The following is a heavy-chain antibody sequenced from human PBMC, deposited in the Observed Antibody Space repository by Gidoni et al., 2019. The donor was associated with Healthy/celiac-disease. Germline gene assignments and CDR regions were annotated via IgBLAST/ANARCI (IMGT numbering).Heavy chain of an antibody. Sequence: EVQLLASGGGLVPPGGSLRLSCAASGFTFSSYAMSWVRQAPGKGLEWVAAISGSGGSTYYADSVKGRFTISRDNSKNTLYLQMNSLRAEDTAVYYCARVLGYCSGGSCYSRAFDIWGQGTMVTVSA. CDR1: GFTFSSYA. CDR2: ISGSGGST. CDR3: ARVLGYCSGGSCYSRAFDI. J-gene: IGHJ3*02. D-gene: IGHD2-15*01. V-gene: IGHV3-23*01.